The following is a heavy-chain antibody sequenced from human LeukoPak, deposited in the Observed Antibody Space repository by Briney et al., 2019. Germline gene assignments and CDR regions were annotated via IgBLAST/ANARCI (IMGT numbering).Heavy chain of an antibody. J-gene: IGHJ4*02. D-gene: IGHD6-19*01. Sequence: ETLSLTCAVYGGSFSGYYWSWVRQAPGKGLEWVSDVSGGGGSTYYADSVKGRFTISRDNSKNTLYLQMNNLRVEDTAVYYCAKEVIAVAGNYFAYWGQGTLVTVSS. CDR1: GGSFSGYY. CDR3: AKEVIAVAGNYFAY. CDR2: VSGGGGST. V-gene: IGHV3-23*01.